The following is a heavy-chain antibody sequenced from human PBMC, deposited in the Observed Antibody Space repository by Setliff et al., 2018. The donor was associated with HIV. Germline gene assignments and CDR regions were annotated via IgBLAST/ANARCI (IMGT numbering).Heavy chain of an antibody. CDR2: IYPSTSA. Sequence: SETLSLTCSVSGGSIGGYSWGWIRQSPGKGLEWIGYIYPSTSANYNPSLKSRVTMSVNTAKNQFFLMLSSVTAADTAVYYCARMGRRGWFIDYWGQGTLVTVSS. CDR1: GGSIGGYS. CDR3: ARMGRRGWFIDY. D-gene: IGHD6-19*01. J-gene: IGHJ4*02. V-gene: IGHV4-4*09.